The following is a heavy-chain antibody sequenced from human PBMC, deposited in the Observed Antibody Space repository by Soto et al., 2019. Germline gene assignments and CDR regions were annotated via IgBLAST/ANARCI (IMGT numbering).Heavy chain of an antibody. D-gene: IGHD6-19*01. CDR1: GGSIRSAGHY. CDR2: IYHGGTT. J-gene: IGHJ4*02. CDR3: ARVHVMVVAGSTFDY. Sequence: SETLSLTCTVSGGSIRSAGHYWSWIRQHPGKGLEWIASIYHGGTTFYNPSLKSRITISVDTSNNQFSLKLTSVTAADTAVYYCARVHVMVVAGSTFDYWGQGTLVTVSS. V-gene: IGHV4-39*01.